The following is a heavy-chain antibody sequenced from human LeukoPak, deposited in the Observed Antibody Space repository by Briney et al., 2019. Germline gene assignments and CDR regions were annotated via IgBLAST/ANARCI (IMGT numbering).Heavy chain of an antibody. Sequence: GGSLRLSCAASGFTFSSYSMNWVRQAPGKGLEWGSSISSSSSYIYYADSVKGRFTISRDNAKNSLYLQMNSLRAEDTAVYYCASVEMATITYWGQGTLVTVSS. D-gene: IGHD5-24*01. V-gene: IGHV3-21*01. CDR2: ISSSSSYI. CDR1: GFTFSSYS. CDR3: ASVEMATITY. J-gene: IGHJ4*02.